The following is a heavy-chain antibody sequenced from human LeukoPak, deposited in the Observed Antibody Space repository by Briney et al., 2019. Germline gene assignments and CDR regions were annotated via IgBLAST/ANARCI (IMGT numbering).Heavy chain of an antibody. CDR2: INGDGSTT. J-gene: IGHJ1*01. D-gene: IGHD3-22*01. V-gene: IGHV3-74*01. Sequence: GGSLRLSCAASGFTFSRYWMHWVRHAPGKGLGWVSRINGDGSTTIYADSGKGGFTISRENAKNTVYVQMNRLRAEDTAVYYCATGNYYDSRGYYTFGHWGQGTLVTVSS. CDR1: GFTFSRYW. CDR3: ATGNYYDSRGYYTFGH.